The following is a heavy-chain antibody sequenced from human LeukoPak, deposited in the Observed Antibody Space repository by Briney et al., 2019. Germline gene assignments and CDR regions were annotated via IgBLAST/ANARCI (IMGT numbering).Heavy chain of an antibody. J-gene: IGHJ4*02. V-gene: IGHV3-7*04. CDR2: IKPDGSEG. D-gene: IGHD3-16*01. Sequence: AGGSLRLSCAASGFTFSSSWMTWVRPAAGKGPEWVATIKPDGSEGSYVDSVKGRFTISRDNAKNSLFLQMISLRAEDTAVYYCARDRAYKSFDYWGQGALVTVSS. CDR3: ARDRAYKSFDY. CDR1: GFTFSSSW.